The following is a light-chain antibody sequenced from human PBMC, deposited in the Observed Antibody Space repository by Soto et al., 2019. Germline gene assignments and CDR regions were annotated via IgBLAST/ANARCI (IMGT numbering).Light chain of an antibody. CDR2: GAS. Sequence: EIVLTQSPGTLSLSPGEGATLSCRASQSVSSSYIAWYQQRPGQTPSLLIYGASTRATGIPDRFSGSGSGTHFTLTISRLEPGDFALYYCQQRNTWPPITFGQGTRLEIK. V-gene: IGKV3D-20*02. CDR3: QQRNTWPPIT. CDR1: QSVSSSY. J-gene: IGKJ5*01.